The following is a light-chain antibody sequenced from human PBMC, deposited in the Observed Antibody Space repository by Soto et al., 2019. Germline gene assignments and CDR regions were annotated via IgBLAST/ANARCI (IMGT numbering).Light chain of an antibody. CDR1: QSVSSKY. J-gene: IGKJ1*01. CDR3: QQYGNSVWT. V-gene: IGKV3-20*01. Sequence: EIVLTQSPGTLSLSPGERATLSCRASQSVSSKYLAWYQQKPGQAPRVLIYGTSIRASGVPERFSGGGSGTDFTLTITRLEPEDFAVYYCQQYGNSVWTFGQGTKVDIK. CDR2: GTS.